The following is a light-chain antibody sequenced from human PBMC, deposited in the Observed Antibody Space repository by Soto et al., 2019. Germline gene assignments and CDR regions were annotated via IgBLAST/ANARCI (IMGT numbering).Light chain of an antibody. CDR2: EVS. V-gene: IGLV2-8*01. CDR3: SSYGGRYNYV. J-gene: IGLJ1*01. Sequence: QSALTQPPSAAGSPGQSVTISCTGTSTDVGGYNYVSWYQQYPGKAPKLMIYEVSKRPSGVPDRFSGSKSGNTASLTVSGLQAEDEADYYGSSYGGRYNYVFGTGTKVTV. CDR1: STDVGGYNY.